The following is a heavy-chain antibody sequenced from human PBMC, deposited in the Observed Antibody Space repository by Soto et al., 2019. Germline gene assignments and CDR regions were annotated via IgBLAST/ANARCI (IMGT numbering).Heavy chain of an antibody. V-gene: IGHV4-4*07. CDR3: AGERSGAANF. CDR2: ISATGTT. J-gene: IGHJ4*03. D-gene: IGHD2-15*01. Sequence: SETLSLTCSVSGDSMSSYYWSWIRQSAEKGLEWIGRISATGTTSYIPSLKSRITLSVDTSKNQFSLNLKFVTAADTAVYFCAGERSGAANFWGQGTRVTVSS. CDR1: GDSMSSYY.